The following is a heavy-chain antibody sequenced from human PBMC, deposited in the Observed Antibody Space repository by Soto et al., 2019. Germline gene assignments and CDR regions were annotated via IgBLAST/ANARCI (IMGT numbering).Heavy chain of an antibody. V-gene: IGHV4-59*08. Sequence: QVQLQESGPGLVKPSETLSLTCIVSGGSISGYYWSWIRQPPEKGLEWIGSVYYTGRTSYNPSLKSRVTISLDASENHFSLKLTSMTDADTAVYYCARHMDPSGNEAFDYWGQGTLVTVSS. D-gene: IGHD1-1*01. J-gene: IGHJ4*02. CDR1: GGSISGYY. CDR2: VYYTGRT. CDR3: ARHMDPSGNEAFDY.